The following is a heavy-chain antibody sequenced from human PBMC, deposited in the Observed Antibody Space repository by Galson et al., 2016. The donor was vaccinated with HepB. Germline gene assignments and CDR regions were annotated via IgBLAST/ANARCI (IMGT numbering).Heavy chain of an antibody. V-gene: IGHV4-59*01. J-gene: IGHJ3*02. CDR1: GVSISSSY. CDR3: ARTEWFQAFDK. Sequence: QVQLQESGPGLVRPSETLSLTCSAPGVSISSSYWSWIRQPPGTGLEWIGYIHVDGSTNLSPSLQGRVTISKDTSRNIFSLKMTSVTAADTAVYYCARTEWFQAFDKWGQGTVVTVSS. D-gene: IGHD3-3*01. CDR2: IHVDGST.